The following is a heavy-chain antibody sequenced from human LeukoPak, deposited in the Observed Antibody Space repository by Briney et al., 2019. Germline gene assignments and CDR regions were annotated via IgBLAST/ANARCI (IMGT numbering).Heavy chain of an antibody. CDR3: ARHIIYSKKPSFDH. CDR1: AGSINTYY. Sequence: PSETLSLTCTVSAGSINTYYWSWIGQPPGKGLEWSGYIDYSGSTNYNPSLKSRVTISVDTSKNQFSLQLGSVTAADTAVYYCARHIIYSKKPSFDHWGQGTLVTVSS. D-gene: IGHD4-11*01. V-gene: IGHV4-59*01. CDR2: IDYSGST. J-gene: IGHJ4*02.